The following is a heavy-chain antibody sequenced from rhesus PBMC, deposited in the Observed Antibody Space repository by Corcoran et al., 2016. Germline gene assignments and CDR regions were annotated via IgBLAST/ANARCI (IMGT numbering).Heavy chain of an antibody. CDR1: GYSISSGSG. J-gene: IGHJ4*01. CDR2: IYGGSGST. Sequence: QVQLQASGPGLVQPSETLSLTCAVSGYSISSGSGWGWIRQPPGKGLEWIGQIYGGSGSTYYNPSLKSRVTVSKDTSKNQFSLKLSSVTAADTAVYYCAREGGSPNFDYWGQGVLVTVSS. D-gene: IGHD6-25*01. V-gene: IGHV4-127*01. CDR3: AREGGSPNFDY.